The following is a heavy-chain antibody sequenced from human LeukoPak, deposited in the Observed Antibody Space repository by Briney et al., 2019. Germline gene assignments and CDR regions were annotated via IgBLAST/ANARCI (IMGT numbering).Heavy chain of an antibody. D-gene: IGHD5-12*01. CDR1: GGSISSGDYY. CDR2: IYYSGST. J-gene: IGHJ4*02. V-gene: IGHV4-30-4*01. Sequence: PSQTLSLTCTVSGGSISSGDYYWSWIRQPPGKGLEWIGYIYYSGSTYYNPSLKSRVTISVDTSKNQFSLKLSSVTAADTAVYYCARGEEEATGPSFDYWGQGTLVTVSS. CDR3: ARGEEEATGPSFDY.